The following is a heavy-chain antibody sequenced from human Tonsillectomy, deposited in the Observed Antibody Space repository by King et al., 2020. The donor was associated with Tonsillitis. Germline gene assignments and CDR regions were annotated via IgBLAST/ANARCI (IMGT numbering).Heavy chain of an antibody. D-gene: IGHD3-22*01. CDR3: ARVKWVPDQYDSSAYDVLDL. CDR2: INPNSGST. V-gene: IGHV1-46*03. Sequence: VQLVESGAEVKKSGASVKISCKTSGYTFSKYYMHWVRQAPGQGPEWMGVINPNSGSTRYAQKFQGRVTMTRDTSTSTIYMDLRSLRSEDTGVYYCARVKWVPDQYDSSAYDVLDLWGQGTKVTVSS. CDR1: GYTFSKYY. J-gene: IGHJ3*01.